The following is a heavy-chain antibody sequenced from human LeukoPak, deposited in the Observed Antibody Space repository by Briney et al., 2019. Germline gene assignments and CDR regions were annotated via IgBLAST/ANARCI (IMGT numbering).Heavy chain of an antibody. J-gene: IGHJ4*02. V-gene: IGHV3-48*01. CDR2: ISSASRTM. D-gene: IGHD1-26*01. Sequence: GGSLRLSCTASSFTFSRYSMNWVRQAPGRGLEWLAYISSASRTMYYADSVKGRFAISRDDANNSLFLHMNALRIDDTALYYCARGPVGATPLDYWGQGTLVTVSS. CDR1: SFTFSRYS. CDR3: ARGPVGATPLDY.